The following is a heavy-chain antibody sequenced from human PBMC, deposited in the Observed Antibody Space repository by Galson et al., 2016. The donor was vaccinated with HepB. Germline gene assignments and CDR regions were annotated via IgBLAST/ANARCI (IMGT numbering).Heavy chain of an antibody. CDR1: GDSISSGGYS. CDR3: ARVRDCSGGTCYTPYFDS. J-gene: IGHJ4*02. CDR2: IYHSGSS. V-gene: IGHV4-30-2*01. Sequence: TLSLTCAVSGDSISSGGYSWTWIRQPPGKGLEWFGYIYHSGSSYYNPSFKSRLTMSVDRSKNHFSLKLNSVTAADTAVYFCARVRDCSGGTCYTPYFDSWGQGTLVTVSS. D-gene: IGHD2-15*01.